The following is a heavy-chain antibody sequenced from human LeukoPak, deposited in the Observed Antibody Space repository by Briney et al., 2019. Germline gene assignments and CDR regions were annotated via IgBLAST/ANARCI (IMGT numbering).Heavy chain of an antibody. CDR2: VYYSGNT. CDR1: GDSISTGSYY. V-gene: IGHV4-39*01. Sequence: SETLSLTCTVSGDSISTGSYYWGWVRQPPGKGLEWIGSVYYSGNTYYNPSLESRATISVVTSKNTFSLKLTSVTAADIGVYYCARHGRLTVFASVIYGVSFDTWGQGALATVPS. J-gene: IGHJ5*02. D-gene: IGHD4-17*01. CDR3: ARHGRLTVFASVIYGVSFDT.